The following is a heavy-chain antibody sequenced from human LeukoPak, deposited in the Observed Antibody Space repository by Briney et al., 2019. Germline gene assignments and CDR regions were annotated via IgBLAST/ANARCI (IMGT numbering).Heavy chain of an antibody. Sequence: PGGSLRLSCAASGFTFSSYAMSWVRQPPGKGLEWIGNIHYSGSTYYNPSLKSRVTISVDTSKNQVSLKLTSVTAADTAVYYCARGTITTVTDSWGPGTLVTVSS. CDR1: GFTFSSYA. V-gene: IGHV4-38-2*01. CDR3: ARGTITTVTDS. CDR2: IHYSGST. J-gene: IGHJ4*02. D-gene: IGHD4-17*01.